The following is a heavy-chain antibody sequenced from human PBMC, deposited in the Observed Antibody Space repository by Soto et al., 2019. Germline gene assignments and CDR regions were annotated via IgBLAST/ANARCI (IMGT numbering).Heavy chain of an antibody. J-gene: IGHJ3*02. CDR1: GFTFSSYS. D-gene: IGHD3-22*01. Sequence: GGSLRLSCAASGFTFSSYSMNWVRQAPGKGLEWVSSISSSSSYIYYADSVKGRFTISRDNAKNSLYLQMNSLRAEDTAVYYCARDSPYYYHRSGTTDAFDIWGQGTMVTVSS. V-gene: IGHV3-21*01. CDR2: ISSSSSYI. CDR3: ARDSPYYYHRSGTTDAFDI.